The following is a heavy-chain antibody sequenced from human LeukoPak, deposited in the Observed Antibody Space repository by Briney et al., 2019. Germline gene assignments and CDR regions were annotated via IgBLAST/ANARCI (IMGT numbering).Heavy chain of an antibody. D-gene: IGHD6-13*01. J-gene: IGHJ4*02. V-gene: IGHV3-33*01. CDR3: ARDLGITADGNYFDY. Sequence: PGGSLRLSCAASGLTFSDYGMHWVRQAPGKGLEWVAVIWYDGSDKYYADSVEGRFTVSRDNSKYTLNLQMNSLRAEDTAVYYCARDLGITADGNYFDYWGQGTLVTVPS. CDR2: IWYDGSDK. CDR1: GLTFSDYG.